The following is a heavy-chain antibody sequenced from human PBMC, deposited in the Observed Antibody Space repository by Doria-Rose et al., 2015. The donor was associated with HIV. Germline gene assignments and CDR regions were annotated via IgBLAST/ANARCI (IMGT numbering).Heavy chain of an antibody. V-gene: IGHV4-4*02. J-gene: IGHJ4*02. D-gene: IGHD6-19*01. CDR3: ARGIAVVGFDY. CDR2: IYHSGST. CDR1: SNW. Sequence: SNWWSWVRQPPGKGLERIGEIYHSGSTNYNPSLKSRVTISVDKSKNQFSLKLSSVTAADTAVYYCARGIAVVGFDYWGQGTLVTVSS.